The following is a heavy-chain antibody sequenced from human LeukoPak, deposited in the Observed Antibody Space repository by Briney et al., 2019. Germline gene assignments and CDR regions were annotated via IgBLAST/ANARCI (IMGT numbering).Heavy chain of an antibody. J-gene: IGHJ4*02. Sequence: GGSLRLSCAASGFTFSSYAMSWVRQAPGKGLEWVSAISGSGGSTYYADSVKGRFTISRDNSKNTLYLQMNSLRAEDTAVYYCARDRSSGYETHFDYWGQGTLVTVSS. CDR1: GFTFSSYA. CDR2: ISGSGGST. V-gene: IGHV3-23*01. CDR3: ARDRSSGYETHFDY. D-gene: IGHD5-12*01.